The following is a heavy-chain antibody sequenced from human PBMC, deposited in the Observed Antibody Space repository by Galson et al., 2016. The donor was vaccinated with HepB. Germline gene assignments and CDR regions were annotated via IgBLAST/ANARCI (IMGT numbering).Heavy chain of an antibody. CDR1: GFTFSDYY. Sequence: SPRLSCAASGFTFSDYYMSWIRQAPGKGLEWISHISSSGRTINYAASAKGRFIISRDNAKDSLYVQMNSLRAGDTAIYYCARARRYSSCPEYWGQGILATVSS. CDR3: ARARRYSSCPEY. V-gene: IGHV3-11*01. CDR2: ISSSGRTI. D-gene: IGHD6-19*01. J-gene: IGHJ4*02.